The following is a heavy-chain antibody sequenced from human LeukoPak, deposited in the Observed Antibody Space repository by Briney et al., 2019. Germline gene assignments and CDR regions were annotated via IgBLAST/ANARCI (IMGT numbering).Heavy chain of an antibody. CDR1: GASINNYY. D-gene: IGHD2-15*01. CDR3: ARTPDYVMDV. Sequence: SETLSLTCPVSGASINNYYWSWIRQPPGKGLEWIGYIYYSGSTNYNPSLKSRVTISVDTSKNQFSLKLSSVTAADTAVYYCARTPDYVMDVWGKGTTVTVSS. V-gene: IGHV4-59*01. CDR2: IYYSGST. J-gene: IGHJ6*04.